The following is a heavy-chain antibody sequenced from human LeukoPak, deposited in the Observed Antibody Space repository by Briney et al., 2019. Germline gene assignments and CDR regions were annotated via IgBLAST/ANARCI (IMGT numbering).Heavy chain of an antibody. J-gene: IGHJ5*02. Sequence: AASVNVSCKASGYTFTGYYIHWVRLAPGQGLECVGWINPNSVDTNYPQKFQARVTMNRDTSLSTDYMELSRLRSDDTAVYYCARGGSGSYFSWLDPWGQGTLVTVSS. CDR2: INPNSVDT. V-gene: IGHV1-2*02. CDR1: GYTFTGYY. D-gene: IGHD3-10*01. CDR3: ARGGSGSYFSWLDP.